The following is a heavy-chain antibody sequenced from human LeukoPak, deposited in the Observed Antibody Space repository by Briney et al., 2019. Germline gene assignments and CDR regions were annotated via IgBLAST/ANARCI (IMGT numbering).Heavy chain of an antibody. CDR2: IYHSGST. J-gene: IGHJ4*02. CDR1: GYSISSGYY. D-gene: IGHD5-18*01. Sequence: PSETLSLTCTVSGYSISSGYYWGWIRQPPGKGLEWIGSIYHSGSTYYNPSLKSRVTISVDTSKNQFSLKLSSVTAADTAVYYCARSRGYSYGWYFDYWGQGTLVTVSS. V-gene: IGHV4-38-2*02. CDR3: ARSRGYSYGWYFDY.